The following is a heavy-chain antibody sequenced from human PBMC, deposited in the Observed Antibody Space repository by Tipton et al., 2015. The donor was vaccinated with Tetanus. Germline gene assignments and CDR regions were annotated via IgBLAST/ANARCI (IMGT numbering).Heavy chain of an antibody. CDR3: VSGASLDY. J-gene: IGHJ4*02. Sequence: SLRLSCAASGFTFSDYAMTWVRQAPGKSLEWVSIISGNGGTIYYAASVKGRFTISRDNGKNSQYLQMNSLRDDDTAVYYCVSGASLDYWGQGTLVTVSS. V-gene: IGHV3-23*01. CDR1: GFTFSDYA. D-gene: IGHD6-25*01. CDR2: ISGNGGTI.